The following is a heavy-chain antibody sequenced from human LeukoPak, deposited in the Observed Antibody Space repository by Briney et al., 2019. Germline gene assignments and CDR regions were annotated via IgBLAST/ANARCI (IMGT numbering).Heavy chain of an antibody. CDR2: ISSSSSYI. D-gene: IGHD6-19*01. CDR3: ARDLAVAGTDLEY. V-gene: IGHV3-21*01. J-gene: IGHJ4*02. CDR1: GFTFSSYS. Sequence: GGSLRLSCAASGFTFSSYSMNWVRQAPGKGLEWVSSISSSSSYIYYADSVKGRFTISRDNAKNTLYLQMNSLRAEDTAVYYCARDLAVAGTDLEYWGQGTLVTVSS.